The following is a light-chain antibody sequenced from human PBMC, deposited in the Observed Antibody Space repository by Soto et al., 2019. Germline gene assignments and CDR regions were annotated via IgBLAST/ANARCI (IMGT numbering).Light chain of an antibody. J-gene: IGLJ1*01. CDR3: ATWDSSLSAEV. CDR1: SSNIGNSY. CDR2: DNN. V-gene: IGLV1-51*01. Sequence: QSVLTHPRSVSAAPGQKVTIPFSGSSSNIGNSYVSWYQHRPGTAPKLLIYDNNKRPSGIPDRFSGSKSRTSATLGITGLQTGDEAHYYCATWDSSLSAEVFGPGTKLTVL.